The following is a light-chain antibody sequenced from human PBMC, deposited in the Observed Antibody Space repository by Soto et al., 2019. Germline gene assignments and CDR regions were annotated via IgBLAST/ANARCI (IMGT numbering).Light chain of an antibody. Sequence: QSALTQPASLSGSPGQSITISCTGTSSDVGGYNYVSWYQQHPGKAPKLMIYDVINRPSGVSNRFSGSKSGNTASLTISGLQAEDEADYYCSSYTSSSTLVFGTGTKVTVL. J-gene: IGLJ1*01. V-gene: IGLV2-14*01. CDR3: SSYTSSSTLV. CDR1: SSDVGGYNY. CDR2: DVI.